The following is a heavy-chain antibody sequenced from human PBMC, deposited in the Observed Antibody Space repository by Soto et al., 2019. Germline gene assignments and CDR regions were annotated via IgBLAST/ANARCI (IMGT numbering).Heavy chain of an antibody. V-gene: IGHV1-18*01. CDR3: ASEAVRGLPKVRGWFGP. J-gene: IGHJ5*02. CDR1: GYTFTSYG. CDR2: ISAYNGNT. Sequence: QVQLVQSGAEVKKPGASVKVSCKASGYTFTSYGISWVRQAPGQGLEWMGWISAYNGNTNYAQKLQGRVTMTTDRSTSTAYVELRSMRADGTAVYCCASEAVRGLPKVRGWFGPWGQGTLVTVSS. D-gene: IGHD3-10*01.